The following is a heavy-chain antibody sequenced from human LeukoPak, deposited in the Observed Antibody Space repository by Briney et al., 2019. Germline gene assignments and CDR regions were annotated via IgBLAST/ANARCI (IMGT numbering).Heavy chain of an antibody. CDR1: GFIFSDYY. V-gene: IGHV3-11*04. J-gene: IGHJ4*02. Sequence: GGSLRLSCAASGFIFSDYYMSWIRQVPGKGLECISYISSRDSTIYYADSVKGRFTISRDNAKNSLYLQMNSLRAEDTAVYYCARHIQDGGSWGIDYWGQGTLVTVSS. D-gene: IGHD2-15*01. CDR3: ARHIQDGGSWGIDY. CDR2: ISSRDSTI.